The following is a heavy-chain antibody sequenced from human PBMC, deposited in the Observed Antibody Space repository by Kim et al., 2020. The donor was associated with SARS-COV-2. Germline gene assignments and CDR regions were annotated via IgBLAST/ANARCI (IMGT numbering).Heavy chain of an antibody. D-gene: IGHD6-19*01. Sequence: LSLTCAASGFTFSSAWMSWVRQAPGKGLEWVGQIKSKKDGGTTDYGAPVKGRFTISRDDSKNTLYLQMNSLTTEDTAVYYCTPTAVAGLRVDYWGQGTLVTVSS. J-gene: IGHJ4*02. CDR2: IKSKKDGGTT. CDR1: GFTFSSAW. V-gene: IGHV3-15*01. CDR3: TPTAVAGLRVDY.